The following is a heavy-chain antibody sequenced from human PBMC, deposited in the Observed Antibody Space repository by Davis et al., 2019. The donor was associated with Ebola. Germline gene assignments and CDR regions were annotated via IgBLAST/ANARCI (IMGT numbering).Heavy chain of an antibody. Sequence: PSETLSLTCSVSGASITTYSWAWIRQPPGKGLEWIGHISDRGTTNYNPSLKSRVSMSIDTSKKHFSLDLRSVTATDTAVYYCAREGTNSQGRGLDVWGQGTTVTVSS. D-gene: IGHD4-23*01. CDR3: AREGTNSQGRGLDV. CDR1: GASITTYS. V-gene: IGHV4-59*01. CDR2: ISDRGTT. J-gene: IGHJ6*02.